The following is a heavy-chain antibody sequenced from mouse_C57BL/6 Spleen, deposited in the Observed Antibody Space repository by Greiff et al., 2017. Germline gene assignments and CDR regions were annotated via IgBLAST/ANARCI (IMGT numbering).Heavy chain of an antibody. CDR3: VRNGNYAMDY. CDR2: IRSKSNNYAT. D-gene: IGHD2-1*01. Sequence: EVKLMESGGGLVQPKGSLKLSCAASGFSFNTYAMNWVRQAPGKGLEWVARIRSKSNNYATYYADSVKDRFTISRDDSESMLYLQMNNLKTEDTAMYYCVRNGNYAMDYWGQGTSVTVSS. J-gene: IGHJ4*01. V-gene: IGHV10-1*01. CDR1: GFSFNTYA.